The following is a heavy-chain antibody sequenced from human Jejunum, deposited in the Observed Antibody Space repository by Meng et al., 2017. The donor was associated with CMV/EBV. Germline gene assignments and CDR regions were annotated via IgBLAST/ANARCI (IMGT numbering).Heavy chain of an antibody. CDR2: IYWNNEE. CDR1: LSTSGVG. V-gene: IGHV2-5*01. Sequence: LSTSGVGVGWIRQPPGKAMEWLGFIYWNNEERYSPSLKSRLNITKDTSKNQVILTMINMDPVDTATYYCAHRKDYYDSSGYYYDWFDPWGQGTLVTVSS. D-gene: IGHD3-22*01. J-gene: IGHJ5*02. CDR3: AHRKDYYDSSGYYYDWFDP.